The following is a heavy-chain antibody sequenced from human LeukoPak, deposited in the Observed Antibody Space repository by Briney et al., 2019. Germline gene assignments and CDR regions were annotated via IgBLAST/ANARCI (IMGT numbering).Heavy chain of an antibody. J-gene: IGHJ3*02. CDR1: GGSIGSYS. V-gene: IGHV4-59*01. CDR2: VYYSGST. CDR3: AREEVPHGFDI. Sequence: SETLSLACTVSGGSIGSYSWNWIRQPPGKGLEWIGYVYYSGSTNYNPSLKSRVTMSLDTSKNQFSLKLSSVTAADTAVYYCAREEVPHGFDIWGQGTMVTVSS.